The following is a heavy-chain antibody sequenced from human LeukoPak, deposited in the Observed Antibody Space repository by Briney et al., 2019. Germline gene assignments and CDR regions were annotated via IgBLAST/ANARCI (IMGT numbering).Heavy chain of an antibody. V-gene: IGHV1-69*05. J-gene: IGHJ4*02. CDR3: ARTPVQMERRPFDY. CDR1: GGTFSSYA. Sequence: SVKVSCKASGGTFSSYAITWVRQAPGQGLEWMGGSIPFFGTANYAQKFQGRVTITTDESTNTAYMELSSLRSEDTAVYYCARTPVQMERRPFDYWGQGTLVTVSS. D-gene: IGHD1-1*01. CDR2: SIPFFGTA.